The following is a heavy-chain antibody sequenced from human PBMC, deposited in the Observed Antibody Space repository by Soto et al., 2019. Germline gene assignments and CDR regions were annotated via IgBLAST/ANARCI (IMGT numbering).Heavy chain of an antibody. J-gene: IGHJ6*03. CDR2: FDPEDGET. CDR1: GYTLTELS. CDR3: ATAAIAAAGPLLNYYYYYMDV. V-gene: IGHV1-24*01. D-gene: IGHD6-13*01. Sequence: ASVKVSCKVSGYTLTELSMQWVRQAPGKGLEWMGGFDPEDGETIYAQKFQGRVTMTEDTSTDTAYMELSSLRSEDTAVYYCATAAIAAAGPLLNYYYYYMDVWGKGTTVTVSS.